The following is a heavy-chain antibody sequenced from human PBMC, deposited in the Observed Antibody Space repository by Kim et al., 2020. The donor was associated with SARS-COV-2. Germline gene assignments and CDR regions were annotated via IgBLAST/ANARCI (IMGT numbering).Heavy chain of an antibody. CDR2: MNTVTGNP. V-gene: IGHV7-4-1*01. CDR1: GYIFNEYA. D-gene: IGHD3-3*01. Sequence: ASVKVSYKASGYIFNEYAINWVRQAPGQGPEWMGWMNTVTGNPTYAQGFTGRFVFSLDTSVSTAYLQIDSLKAEDTAVYYCARDQAGVVNWLDPWGQGTL. J-gene: IGHJ5*02. CDR3: ARDQAGVVNWLDP.